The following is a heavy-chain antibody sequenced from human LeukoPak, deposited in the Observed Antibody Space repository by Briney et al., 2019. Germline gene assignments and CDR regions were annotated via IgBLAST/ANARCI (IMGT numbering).Heavy chain of an antibody. V-gene: IGHV1-69*04. CDR2: IIPILGIA. Sequence: SVKVSCKASGGTFSSYAISWVRQAPGQGLEWMGRIIPILGIANYAQKFQGRVTITADKSTSTAYMELSSLRSEDTAVYYCARRRYYGSGSYYYYYGMDVWGQGTTVTVSS. D-gene: IGHD3-10*01. CDR3: ARRRYYGSGSYYYYYGMDV. J-gene: IGHJ6*02. CDR1: GGTFSSYA.